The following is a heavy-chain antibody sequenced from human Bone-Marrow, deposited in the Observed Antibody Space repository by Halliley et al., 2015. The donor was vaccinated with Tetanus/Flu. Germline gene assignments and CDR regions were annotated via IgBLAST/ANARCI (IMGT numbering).Heavy chain of an antibody. Sequence: SLRLSCAASGFTFSSYAMSWVRQAPGKGLEWVSAISGSGGSTYYADSVKGRFSISRDNSKNTLYLQMNSLRAEDTAIYYCAKIPTQYCSGGTGYGQYFQHWGQGTLVTVSS. D-gene: IGHD2-15*01. V-gene: IGHV3-23*01. CDR3: AKIPTQYCSGGTGYGQYFQH. CDR2: ISGSGGST. J-gene: IGHJ1*01. CDR1: GFTFSSYA.